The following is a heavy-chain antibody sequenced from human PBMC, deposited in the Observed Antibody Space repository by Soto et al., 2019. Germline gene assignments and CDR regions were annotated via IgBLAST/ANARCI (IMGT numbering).Heavy chain of an antibody. V-gene: IGHV3-48*02. CDR1: GFSFSTYS. J-gene: IGHJ4*02. Sequence: VQLVESGGGLEQPGGSLRLSCAASGFSFSTYSMNWVRQAPGKGREWVSYISSSSSTVYYADSVKGRFTISRDNAKSSLYLQMNSLRDEDTAVYYCTRESTSTLGIVGAIYGDHWGQGTLVTVSS. CDR3: TRESTSTLGIVGAIYGDH. CDR2: ISSSSSTV. D-gene: IGHD1-26*01.